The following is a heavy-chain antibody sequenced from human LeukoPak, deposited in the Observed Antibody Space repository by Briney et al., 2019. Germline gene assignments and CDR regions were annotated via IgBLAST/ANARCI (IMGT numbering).Heavy chain of an antibody. V-gene: IGHV3-33*08. J-gene: IGHJ4*02. Sequence: PGGSLRLSCAASGFTFSSYWMSWVRQAPGKGLEWVAGVRYDGSDKFHEDYVKGRFTISRDNSKNTVTLQMNSLRAEDTAVYYCARDLYDHFLDYWGQGTVVTVSS. D-gene: IGHD1-1*01. CDR2: VRYDGSDK. CDR3: ARDLYDHFLDY. CDR1: GFTFSSYW.